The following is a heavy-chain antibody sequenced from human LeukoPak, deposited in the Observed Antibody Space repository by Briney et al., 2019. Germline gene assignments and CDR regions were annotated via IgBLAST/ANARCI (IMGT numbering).Heavy chain of an antibody. Sequence: PGGSLRLSCAASGFTFSSYNMNWVRQAPGKGLEWVSSISGSSSYIYYADSVKGRFTISRDNAKNSLYLQMNSLRAEDTAVYYCARVFIWFGERHDFDYWGQGTLVTVSS. CDR1: GFTFSSYN. CDR3: ARVFIWFGERHDFDY. V-gene: IGHV3-21*01. CDR2: ISGSSSYI. D-gene: IGHD3-10*01. J-gene: IGHJ4*02.